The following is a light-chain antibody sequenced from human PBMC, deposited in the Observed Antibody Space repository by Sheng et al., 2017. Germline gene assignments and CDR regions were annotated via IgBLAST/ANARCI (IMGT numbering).Light chain of an antibody. CDR2: QDS. CDR1: KLVHKY. Sequence: SYELTQTPSVSVSPGQTATITCSGDKLVHKYICWYQQKPGQPPLLVMYQDSKRPSGIPERFSGSTSANTATLTISGTHPMDEADYYCETWDRTTAVFGGGTKLTVL. CDR3: ETWDRTTAV. J-gene: IGLJ3*02. V-gene: IGLV3-1*01.